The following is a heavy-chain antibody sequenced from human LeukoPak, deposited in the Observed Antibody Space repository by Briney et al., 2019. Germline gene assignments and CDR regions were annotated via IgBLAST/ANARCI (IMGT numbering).Heavy chain of an antibody. CDR1: GFTVSSNY. CDR2: IYSGGST. D-gene: IGHD1-26*01. V-gene: IGHV3-53*01. J-gene: IGHJ4*02. Sequence: PGGSLRLSCAASGFTVSSNYMSWVRQAPGKGLKWVSVIYSGGSTYYADSVKGRFTISRDNSKNTLYLQMNSLRAEDTAVYHCARDTTLDYWGQGTLVTVSS. CDR3: ARDTTLDY.